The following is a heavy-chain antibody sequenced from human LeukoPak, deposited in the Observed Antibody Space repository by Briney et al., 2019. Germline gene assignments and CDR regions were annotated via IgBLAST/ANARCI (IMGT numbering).Heavy chain of an antibody. D-gene: IGHD5-12*01. Sequence: GGSLRLSCAASGFTFSSYEMNWVRQAPGKGLEWVSYISSSGSTIYYADSVKGRFTISRDNAKNSLYLQMNSLRAEDTAVYYCARPRGGWLRPYFDYWGQGTLVTVSS. CDR1: GFTFSSYE. V-gene: IGHV3-48*03. CDR2: ISSSGSTI. J-gene: IGHJ4*02. CDR3: ARPRGGWLRPYFDY.